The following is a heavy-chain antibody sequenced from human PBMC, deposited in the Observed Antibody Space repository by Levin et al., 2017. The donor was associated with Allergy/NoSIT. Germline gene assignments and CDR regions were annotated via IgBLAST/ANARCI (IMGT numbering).Heavy chain of an antibody. J-gene: IGHJ4*02. CDR2: IWYDGSNK. Sequence: GESLKISCAASGFTFSSYGMHWVRQAPGKGLEWVAVIWYDGSNKYYADSVKGRFTISRDNSKNTLYLQMNSLRAEDTAVYYCARDCSIAAAGTDYWGQGTLVTVSS. CDR3: ARDCSIAAAGTDY. V-gene: IGHV3-33*01. D-gene: IGHD6-13*01. CDR1: GFTFSSYG.